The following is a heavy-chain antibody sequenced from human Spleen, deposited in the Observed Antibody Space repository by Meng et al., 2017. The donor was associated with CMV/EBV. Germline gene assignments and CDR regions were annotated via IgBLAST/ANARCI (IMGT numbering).Heavy chain of an antibody. Sequence: ETLSLTCAASGFTFSSYWMHWVRQAPGKGLVWVSRINSDGSSTSYADSVKGRFTISRDNAKNTLYLQMNSLRAEDTAVYYCARGSYDFWSGYYQVYGMDVWGQGTTVTVSS. CDR1: GFTFSSYW. V-gene: IGHV3-74*01. CDR2: INSDGSST. J-gene: IGHJ6*02. CDR3: ARGSYDFWSGYYQVYGMDV. D-gene: IGHD3-3*01.